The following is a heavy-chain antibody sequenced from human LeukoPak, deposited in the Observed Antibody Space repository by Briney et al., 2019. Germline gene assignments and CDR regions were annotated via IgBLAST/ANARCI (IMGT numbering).Heavy chain of an antibody. CDR3: AKYDTSGNYMDV. CDR1: GGSITIYY. J-gene: IGHJ6*03. CDR2: IYYTGSS. V-gene: IGHV4-59*01. D-gene: IGHD3-22*01. Sequence: SETLSLTCTVSGGSITIYYWSWIRQPPGKGLEWIGYIYYTGSSNYNPSLKSRVTLSVDTSKNQFSLKLSSVTAADTAVYYCAKYDTSGNYMDVWGKGTTVTVSS.